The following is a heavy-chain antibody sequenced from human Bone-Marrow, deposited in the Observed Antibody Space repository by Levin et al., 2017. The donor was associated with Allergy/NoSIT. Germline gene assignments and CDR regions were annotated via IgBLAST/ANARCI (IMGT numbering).Heavy chain of an antibody. Sequence: RGESLKISCKGSGYSFTSHWVGWVRQMPGKGLEWLGIIYPGDSDTRYSPSFQGQVTISADKSINTAYLQWSSLKASDSGMYYCARQASSGGLDWGQGTLVTVSS. CDR1: GYSFTSHW. V-gene: IGHV5-51*01. CDR3: ARQASSGGLD. J-gene: IGHJ4*02. CDR2: IYPGDSDT. D-gene: IGHD2-15*01.